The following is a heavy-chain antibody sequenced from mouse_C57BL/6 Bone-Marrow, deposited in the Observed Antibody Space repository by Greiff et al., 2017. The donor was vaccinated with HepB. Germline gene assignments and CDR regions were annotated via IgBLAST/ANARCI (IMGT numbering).Heavy chain of an antibody. CDR3: ARDYVEYYFDY. Sequence: QVQLQQPGAELVKPGASVKLSCKASGYTFTSYWMHWVKQRPGQGLEWIGMIHPNSGSTNYNEKFKSKATLTVDKSSSTAYMQLGSLTSEDSAVYYCARDYVEYYFDYWGQGTTLTVSS. J-gene: IGHJ2*01. D-gene: IGHD1-1*01. CDR1: GYTFTSYW. V-gene: IGHV1-64*01. CDR2: IHPNSGST.